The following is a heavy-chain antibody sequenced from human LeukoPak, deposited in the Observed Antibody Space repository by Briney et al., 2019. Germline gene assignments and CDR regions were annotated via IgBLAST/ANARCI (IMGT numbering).Heavy chain of an antibody. CDR3: ARLFQGGARYCSGGSCYPAYLDY. V-gene: IGHV5-51*01. Sequence: GESLKISCKGSGYSFTSYWIGWVRQMPGKGLEWMGIIYPGDSDTRYSPSFQGQVTISADKSISTAYLQWSSLKASDTAMYYCARLFQGGARYCSGGSCYPAYLDYWGQGTLVTVSS. D-gene: IGHD2-15*01. J-gene: IGHJ4*02. CDR2: IYPGDSDT. CDR1: GYSFTSYW.